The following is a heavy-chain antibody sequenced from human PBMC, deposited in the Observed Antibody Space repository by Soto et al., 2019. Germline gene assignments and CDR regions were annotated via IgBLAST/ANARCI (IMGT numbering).Heavy chain of an antibody. V-gene: IGHV1-3*01. Sequence: ASVKVSCKATGYTFSAYTMNWVRQAPGQSLEWMGWINAGSGNTKYSQNFQVRVSITRDTSASTVYMELTGLTSEDTAVYYCARDTETLGPRANDAIDIWGQGTMVTVSS. CDR2: INAGSGNT. CDR1: GYTFSAYT. D-gene: IGHD3-3*02. J-gene: IGHJ3*02. CDR3: ARDTETLGPRANDAIDI.